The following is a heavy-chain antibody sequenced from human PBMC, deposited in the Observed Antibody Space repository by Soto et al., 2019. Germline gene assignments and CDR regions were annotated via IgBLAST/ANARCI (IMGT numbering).Heavy chain of an antibody. J-gene: IGHJ4*02. CDR3: ASFPPVVEATENYTY. CDR1: GGSFSGYY. V-gene: IGHV4-34*01. CDR2: INHSGGT. D-gene: IGHD2-2*01. Sequence: PSETLSLTCAVYGGSFSGYYWTWIRRPPGKGLEWIGEINHSGGTNYNPSLKSGVIMSVATSKNQFSLRLTSVTAADTAVYYCASFPPVVEATENYTYSGQGTL.